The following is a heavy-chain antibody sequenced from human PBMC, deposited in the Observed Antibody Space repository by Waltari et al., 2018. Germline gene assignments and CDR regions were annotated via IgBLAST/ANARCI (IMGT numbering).Heavy chain of an antibody. V-gene: IGHV4-34*01. Sequence: QVQLQQWGAGLLKPSETLSLTCAVYGGSFSGYYWGWIRQPPGKGLEWIGEINHSGSTNYNPSLKSRVTISVDTSKNQFSLKLSSVTAADTAVYYCARGLKYYYGSWSPFSPWGQGTLVTVSS. CDR2: INHSGST. CDR3: ARGLKYYYGSWSPFSP. J-gene: IGHJ5*02. D-gene: IGHD3-10*01. CDR1: GGSFSGYY.